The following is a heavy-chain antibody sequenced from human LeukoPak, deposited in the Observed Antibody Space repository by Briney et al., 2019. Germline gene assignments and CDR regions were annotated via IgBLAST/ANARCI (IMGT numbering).Heavy chain of an antibody. CDR1: GYTFTSYY. D-gene: IGHD4-11*01. Sequence: ASVKVSCKASGYTFTSYYMHWVRQAPGQGLEWMGIINPSGGSTSYAQRFQGRVTMTRDMSTSTVYMELSSLRSEDTAVYYCARDTGIPYGEFDYWGQGTLVTVSS. CDR3: ARDTGIPYGEFDY. J-gene: IGHJ4*02. CDR2: INPSGGST. V-gene: IGHV1-46*01.